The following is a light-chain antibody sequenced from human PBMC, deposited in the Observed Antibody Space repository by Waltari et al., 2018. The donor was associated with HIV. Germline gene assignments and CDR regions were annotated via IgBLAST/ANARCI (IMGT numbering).Light chain of an antibody. CDR1: ALSMQY. J-gene: IGLJ2*01. CDR2: KDS. CDR3: QSTDRSGSYII. Sequence: SYELPQPPSLSVSPGQTARITGSGDALSMQYGYWYQQKPGQAPVLVIYKDSERSSGIPERFSGSSSGTTVTLTISGAQAEDEAAYFCQSTDRSGSYIIFGGGTKLTVL. V-gene: IGLV3-25*03.